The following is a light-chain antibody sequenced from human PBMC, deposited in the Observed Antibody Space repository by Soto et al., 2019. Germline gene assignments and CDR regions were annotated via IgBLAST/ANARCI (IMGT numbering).Light chain of an antibody. J-gene: IGLJ3*02. CDR3: QTWGTGIRV. Sequence: QPVLTQSPSASASLGASVKLTCTLSSGHSSYAIAWHQQQPEKGPRFLMKVNSDGSHSRGDRIPDRFSGSSSGAERYLTISSLQSEDEADYYCQTWGTGIRVFGGGTKLTVL. CDR1: SGHSSYA. CDR2: VNSDGSH. V-gene: IGLV4-69*01.